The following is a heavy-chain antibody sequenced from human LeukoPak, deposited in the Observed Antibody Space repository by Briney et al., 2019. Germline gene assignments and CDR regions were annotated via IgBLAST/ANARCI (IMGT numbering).Heavy chain of an antibody. CDR1: GFTVSSNY. V-gene: IGHV3-66*02. D-gene: IGHD2-2*01. CDR2: IYSGGST. Sequence: GGSLRLSCAASGFTVSSNYMSWVRQAPGRGLEWVSVIYSGGSTYYADSVKGRFTISRDNSKNTLYLQMNSLRAEDTAVYYCARVAPAAWIVDYWGQGTLVTVSS. CDR3: ARVAPAAWIVDY. J-gene: IGHJ4*02.